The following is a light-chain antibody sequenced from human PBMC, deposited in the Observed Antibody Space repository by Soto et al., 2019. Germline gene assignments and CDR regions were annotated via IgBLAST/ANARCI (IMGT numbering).Light chain of an antibody. Sequence: QSVLTQPRSVSGSPRQSVTISCTGTSSDVGGYNSVSWYQQHPGKAPQLLIYHVTKRPSGVPDRFSGSKSGNTASLTISGLQAEDEADYYCSSYAGGLTMVFGGGTKLTVL. J-gene: IGLJ3*02. CDR3: SSYAGGLTMV. CDR1: SSDVGGYNS. CDR2: HVT. V-gene: IGLV2-11*01.